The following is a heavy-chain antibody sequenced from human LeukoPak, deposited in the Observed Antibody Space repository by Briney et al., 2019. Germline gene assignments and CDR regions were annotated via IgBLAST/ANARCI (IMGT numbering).Heavy chain of an antibody. D-gene: IGHD5-12*01. CDR2: MNPNSGNT. Sequence: ASVKVSCKASGYTFTSYDINWVRQATGQGLERMGWMNPNSGNTGYAQKFQGRVTMTRNTSISTAYMELSSLRSEDTAVYYCFASGYSGYDSGYLYYFDYWGQGTLVTVSS. V-gene: IGHV1-8*01. J-gene: IGHJ4*02. CDR3: FASGYSGYDSGYLYYFDY. CDR1: GYTFTSYD.